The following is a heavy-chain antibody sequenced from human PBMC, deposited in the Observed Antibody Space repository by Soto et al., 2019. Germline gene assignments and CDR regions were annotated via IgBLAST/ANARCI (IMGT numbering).Heavy chain of an antibody. D-gene: IGHD5-18*01. CDR3: ARDRLMATAGTARHYFGLDV. CDR2: IYYSGNT. V-gene: IGHV4-31*03. J-gene: IGHJ6*02. CDR1: GGSIRSGGYY. Sequence: TLSLTCTFSGGSIRSGGYYWIWVRQDPRSGLEWIGNIYYSGNTYYNPSLKSRLTISVDTSKNQFSLNLSSVTAADTAVYYCARDRLMATAGTARHYFGLDVWGQGTTVTVSS.